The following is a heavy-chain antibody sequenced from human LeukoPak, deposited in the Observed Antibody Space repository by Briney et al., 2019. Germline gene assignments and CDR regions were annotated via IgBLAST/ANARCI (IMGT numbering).Heavy chain of an antibody. V-gene: IGHV3-15*01. Sequence: GGSLRLSCAASGFTLNNAWMSWVRQAPGKGPEWVGRIKSKSDGGTTDYAAPVKGRFTISRDDSKNTLYLQMNRLRTEDTGVYYCTTVRGFSYGRAFWGQGTLVTVSS. J-gene: IGHJ4*02. CDR3: TTVRGFSYGRAF. CDR2: IKSKSDGGTT. CDR1: GFTLNNAW. D-gene: IGHD5-18*01.